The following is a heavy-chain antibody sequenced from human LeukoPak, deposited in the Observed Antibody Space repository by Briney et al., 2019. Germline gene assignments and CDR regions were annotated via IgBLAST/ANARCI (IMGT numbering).Heavy chain of an antibody. CDR3: ARFSWSGSKRLDY. CDR1: GGSMTNYY. D-gene: IGHD3-3*01. J-gene: IGHJ4*02. V-gene: IGHV4-59*08. CDR2: IYHTGSA. Sequence: VKPSETLSLTCTVSGGSMTNYYWSWLRQPPGKGLEWIGYIYHTGSAIYNPSLKSRVTISVDTSKNEFSLKLNSVTAADTAVYYCARFSWSGSKRLDYWGQGTVVTVSS.